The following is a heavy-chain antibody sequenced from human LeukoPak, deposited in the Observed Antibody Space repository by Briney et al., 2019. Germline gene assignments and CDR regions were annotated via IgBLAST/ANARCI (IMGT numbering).Heavy chain of an antibody. CDR1: GGTFSSYA. CDR2: IIPIFGTA. CDR3: ARAVPAAPTGYYYYMDV. J-gene: IGHJ6*03. D-gene: IGHD2-2*01. Sequence: ASVKVSCKASGGTFSSYAISWVRQAPGKGLDWMGGIIPIFGTANYAQKFQGRVTITTDESTSTAYMELSSLRSEDTAVYYCARAVPAAPTGYYYYMDVWGKGTTVTVSS. V-gene: IGHV1-69*05.